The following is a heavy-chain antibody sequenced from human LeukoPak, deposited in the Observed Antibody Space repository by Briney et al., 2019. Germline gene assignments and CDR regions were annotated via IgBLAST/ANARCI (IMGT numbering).Heavy chain of an antibody. Sequence: ASVKVSCKASGGTVSSYAINWVRQAPGQGLEWMGGIIPMLDVANYAQKFQGRVTITADKSTSTVYMELSSLRSEDTAVYYCAHLPLTTVTTYSVDVWGQGTSVTVSS. J-gene: IGHJ6*02. CDR2: IIPMLDVA. V-gene: IGHV1-69*10. CDR1: GGTVSSYA. D-gene: IGHD4-17*01. CDR3: AHLPLTTVTTYSVDV.